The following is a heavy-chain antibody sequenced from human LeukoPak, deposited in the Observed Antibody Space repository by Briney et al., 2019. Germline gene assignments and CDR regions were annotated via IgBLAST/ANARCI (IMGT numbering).Heavy chain of an antibody. J-gene: IGHJ6*03. CDR3: ARGTGDHYYYYHMDV. Sequence: SETLSLTCTVSGDSISSYYWSWIRQPPGKGLEWIGYIYYSGSTNYNPPLKSRVTISVDTSRNQFSLNLNSVTAADTAVYYCARGTGDHYYYYHMDVWGKGTTVTVSS. CDR1: GDSISSYY. CDR2: IYYSGST. D-gene: IGHD3-16*01. V-gene: IGHV4-59*01.